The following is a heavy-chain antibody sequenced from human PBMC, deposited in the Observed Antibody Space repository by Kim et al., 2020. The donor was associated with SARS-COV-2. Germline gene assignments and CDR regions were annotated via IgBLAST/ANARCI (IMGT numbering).Heavy chain of an antibody. J-gene: IGHJ3*02. CDR1: GGSFSGYY. CDR2: INHSGST. CDR3: ARSVWGDAFDI. Sequence: SETLSLTCAVYGGSFSGYYWSWIRQPPGKGLEWIGEINHSGSTNYNPSLKSRVTISVDTSKNQFSLKLSSVTAADTAVYYCARSVWGDAFDIWGQGTMVTVSS. D-gene: IGHD7-27*01. V-gene: IGHV4-34*01.